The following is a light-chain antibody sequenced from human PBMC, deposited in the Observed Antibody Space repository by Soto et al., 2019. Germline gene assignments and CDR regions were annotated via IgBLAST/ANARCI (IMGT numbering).Light chain of an antibody. CDR3: QQYLAIPRT. J-gene: IGKJ1*01. CDR2: DAS. V-gene: IGKV3-11*01. CDR1: QSVSSY. Sequence: EIVLTQSPATLSLSPGERATLSCRASQSVSSYLAWYQQKPGQAPRLLMYDASSRATDIPDRFSGSGSGTDFTLTISRLEPEDFAVYYCQQYLAIPRTFGQGTKVDIK.